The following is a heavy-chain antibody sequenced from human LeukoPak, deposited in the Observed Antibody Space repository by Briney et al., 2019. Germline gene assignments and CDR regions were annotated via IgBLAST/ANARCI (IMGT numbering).Heavy chain of an antibody. D-gene: IGHD6-19*01. J-gene: IGHJ4*02. CDR2: ISYIGST. CDR3: ARHRGLGFDY. Sequence: SETLSLTCTVSGASISGYYWSWIRPPPGKGLEWIGYISYIGSTNYNPSLKSRVTISVDTSKNQFSLKLSSVTAADTAVYYCARHRGLGFDYWGQGTLVTVSS. V-gene: IGHV4-59*08. CDR1: GASISGYY.